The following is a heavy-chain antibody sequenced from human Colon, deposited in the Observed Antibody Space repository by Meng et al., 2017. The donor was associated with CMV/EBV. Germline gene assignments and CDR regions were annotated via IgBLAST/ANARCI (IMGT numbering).Heavy chain of an antibody. CDR2: ITQSGIT. J-gene: IGHJ4*02. V-gene: IGHV4-34*01. D-gene: IGHD1-26*01. Sequence: EQLQQWGAGLLKPSETLSLTCAGYGGSFSHYYWSWIRQSPGKGLEWIGEITQSGITNYNPSLKSRVIISIDTSNNQFSLKLTSVTVADTAVYYCAGGSSQAWELLHYWGQGSLVTVSS. CDR3: AGGSSQAWELLHY. CDR1: GGSFSHYY.